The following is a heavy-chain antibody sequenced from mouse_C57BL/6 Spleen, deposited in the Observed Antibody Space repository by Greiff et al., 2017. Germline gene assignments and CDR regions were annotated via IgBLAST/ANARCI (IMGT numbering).Heavy chain of an antibody. V-gene: IGHV14-4*01. D-gene: IGHD1-1*02. CDR2: IDPENGDT. CDR3: TTGGNYFAMDY. CDR1: GFNIKDDY. J-gene: IGHJ4*01. Sequence: EVQLQESGAELVRPGASVKLSCTASGFNIKDDYMHWVKQRPEQGLEWIGWIDPENGDTEYASKFQGKATITADTSSNTAYLQLSSLTSEDTAVYCCTTGGNYFAMDYWGQGTSVTVSS.